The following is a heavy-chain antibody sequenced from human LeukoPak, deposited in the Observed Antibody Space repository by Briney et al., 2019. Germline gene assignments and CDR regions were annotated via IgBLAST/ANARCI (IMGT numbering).Heavy chain of an antibody. D-gene: IGHD1-14*01. Sequence: GGSLRLSCAASGFTFSSYSMNWVRQAPGKGLEWVSYISSSTNTIYYADSVKGRFTISRDNAKNSLFLQMNSLRDEDTAVYYCARAIGTVSDYWGQGTLVTVSS. CDR3: ARAIGTVSDY. CDR2: ISSSTNTI. J-gene: IGHJ4*02. CDR1: GFTFSSYS. V-gene: IGHV3-48*02.